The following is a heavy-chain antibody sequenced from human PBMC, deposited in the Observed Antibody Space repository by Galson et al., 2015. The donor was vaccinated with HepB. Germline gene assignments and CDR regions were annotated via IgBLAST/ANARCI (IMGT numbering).Heavy chain of an antibody. CDR3: VRYCTKTSCSKAGAFDF. D-gene: IGHD2-8*01. Sequence: SLRLSCAVSGLSVFDNYMTWVRQAPGKGLEWVSRVYGGGTTSYADPVRGRVTLSADHSKNTLSLQMNSLRVDDTAVYYCVRYCTKTSCSKAGAFDFWGQGTMVTVSS. CDR1: GLSVFDNY. CDR2: VYGGGTT. J-gene: IGHJ3*01. V-gene: IGHV3-53*01.